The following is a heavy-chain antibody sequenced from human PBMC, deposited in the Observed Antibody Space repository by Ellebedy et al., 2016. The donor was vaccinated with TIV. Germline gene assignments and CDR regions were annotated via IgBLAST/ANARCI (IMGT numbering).Heavy chain of an antibody. D-gene: IGHD2-15*01. V-gene: IGHV3-74*01. CDR3: ARVYCSGATCPAAFDI. CDR2: IGSDGFGT. J-gene: IGHJ3*02. CDR1: GFTFSNYW. Sequence: PGGSLRLSCAASGFTFSNYWMHWVRQVPGEGLVSVSRIGSDGFGTSYADSVKGRFTISRDNAKNTLFLQMNSLRAEDTALYYCARVYCSGATCPAAFDIWGQGTMVTVSS.